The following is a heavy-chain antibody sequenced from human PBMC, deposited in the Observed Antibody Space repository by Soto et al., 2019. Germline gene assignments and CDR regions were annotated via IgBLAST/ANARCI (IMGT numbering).Heavy chain of an antibody. Sequence: PSETLSLTCAVYGGTFSGYAWTWIRQPPGKGLEWIGEVNPGGSTIYNPSLKSRVTISVDTSKNQFSLKLTSVTAADTAVYYCARGLRDPIFGAVSLDYWGQGTLVTVSS. J-gene: IGHJ4*02. V-gene: IGHV4-34*01. CDR1: GGTFSGYA. D-gene: IGHD3-3*01. CDR2: VNPGGST. CDR3: ARGLRDPIFGAVSLDY.